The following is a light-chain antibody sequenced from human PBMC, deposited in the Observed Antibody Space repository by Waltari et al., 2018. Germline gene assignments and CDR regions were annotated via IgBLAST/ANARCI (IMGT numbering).Light chain of an antibody. V-gene: IGKV3-20*01. CDR3: QQFGTSPPTG. CDR1: QTIYNKY. J-gene: IGKJ3*01. CDR2: GAS. Sequence: EIVLTQSPGTLSLSPGERATLSCRASQTIYNKYLAWDQQQAGQAPRLLIYGASSRATGIPDRFSGSGSGTDFTLTISRLEPEDFAVYFCQQFGTSPPTGFGPGTRLDVK.